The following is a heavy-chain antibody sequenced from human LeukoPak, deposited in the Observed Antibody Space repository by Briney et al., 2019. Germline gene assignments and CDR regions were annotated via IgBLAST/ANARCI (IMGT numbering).Heavy chain of an antibody. J-gene: IGHJ4*02. D-gene: IGHD5/OR15-5a*01. CDR3: ARENIVSTRDFDF. CDR2: LFYSGNM. CDR1: GGSIYTSDYY. V-gene: IGHV4-39*07. Sequence: SETLSLTCTVSGGSIYTSDYYWAWIRQPPGKGLEWIGSLFYSGNMYYSPSLKSRVTISVDTSKNQFSLNVSSVTAAGTAVYYCARENIVSTRDFDFWGQGTLVTVSS.